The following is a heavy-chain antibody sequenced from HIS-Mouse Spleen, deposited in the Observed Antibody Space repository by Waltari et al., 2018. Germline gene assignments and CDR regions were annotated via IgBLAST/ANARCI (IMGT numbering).Heavy chain of an antibody. CDR1: GYTFTGYY. CDR2: INPNKGGT. D-gene: IGHD1-26*01. J-gene: IGHJ4*02. V-gene: IGHV1-2*02. CDR3: ARSAIVGASFDY. Sequence: QVQLVQSGAEVKKPGASVKVSCKASGYTFTGYYMHWVRQAPGQGLEWMGWINPNKGGTNYAQKFQGRVTMTRDTSISTAYMELSRLRSDDTAVYYCARSAIVGASFDYWGQGTLVTVSS.